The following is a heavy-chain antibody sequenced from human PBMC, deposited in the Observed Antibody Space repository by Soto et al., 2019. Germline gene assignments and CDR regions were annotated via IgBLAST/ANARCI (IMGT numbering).Heavy chain of an antibody. Sequence: SETLSLTCTVSGVSISSGDYYWSWIRQPPGKGLEWIGYIYYSENTYSNPSLKSRVTISVDTSKNQFSLKLSSVTAADTAVYYCARDFSYDSSGFHPWGQGTLVTVSS. CDR1: GVSISSGDYY. J-gene: IGHJ5*02. CDR3: ARDFSYDSSGFHP. V-gene: IGHV4-30-4*02. D-gene: IGHD3-22*01. CDR2: IYYSENT.